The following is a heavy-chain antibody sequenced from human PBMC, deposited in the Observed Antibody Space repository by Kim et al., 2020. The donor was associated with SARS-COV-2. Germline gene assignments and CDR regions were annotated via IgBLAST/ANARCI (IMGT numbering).Heavy chain of an antibody. J-gene: IGHJ4*02. CDR3: AREKDGYKNRGAYYFGY. V-gene: IGHV3-72*01. D-gene: IGHD5-12*01. CDR1: GFTFSDHY. Sequence: GGSLRLSCAASGFTFSDHYMDWVRQAPGKGLEWVGRTRNKANSYTTEYAASVKGRFTISRDDSTNSLYLQMNSLKTEDTAVYYCAREKDGYKNRGAYYFGYWGQGTLVTVSS. CDR2: TRNKANSYTT.